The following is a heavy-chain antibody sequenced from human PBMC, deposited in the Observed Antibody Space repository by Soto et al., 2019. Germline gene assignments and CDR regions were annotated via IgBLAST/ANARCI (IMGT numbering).Heavy chain of an antibody. CDR2: ITHSGPT. CDR1: GGCMSSGDYY. D-gene: IGHD3-3*01. CDR3: DFWSGYWYGMDV. V-gene: IGHV4-34*01. J-gene: IGHJ6*02. Sequence: SGALSLSRALSGGCMSSGDYYWSWIRLPPGKGLEWIGEITHSGPTNYTPSLKSRVTISVDPSKIQFSLKASDIAMYYCVRLDYDFWSGYWYGMDVWGQGTTVTV.